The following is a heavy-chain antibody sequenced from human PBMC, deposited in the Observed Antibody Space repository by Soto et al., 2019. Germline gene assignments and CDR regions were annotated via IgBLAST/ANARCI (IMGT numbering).Heavy chain of an antibody. CDR2: IYTSGTT. Sequence: TSETLSLTCNVSGGSIRSYYWSWIRQPAGKALEWIGRIYTSGTTNYNPSLKSRATMLIDTSKNQFSPILSSVTAADTAVYYCAREGASGFGMDVWGQGTTVTGSS. D-gene: IGHD1-26*01. CDR3: AREGASGFGMDV. V-gene: IGHV4-4*07. J-gene: IGHJ6*02. CDR1: GGSIRSYY.